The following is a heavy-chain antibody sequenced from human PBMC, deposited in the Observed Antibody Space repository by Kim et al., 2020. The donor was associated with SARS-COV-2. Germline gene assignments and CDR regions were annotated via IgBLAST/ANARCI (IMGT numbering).Heavy chain of an antibody. J-gene: IGHJ5*02. D-gene: IGHD3-10*01. CDR2: ISGSSDTT. Sequence: GGSLRLSCVASAFTFSNYAVTWVRQAPGKGLEWVSSISGSSDTTYYTDSVKGRFTISRDNSKNTLYLEMTSLRAEDTAVYYCAKLPGVYPPRGWFDPWGQGTLVTVSS. V-gene: IGHV3-23*01. CDR1: AFTFSNYA. CDR3: AKLPGVYPPRGWFDP.